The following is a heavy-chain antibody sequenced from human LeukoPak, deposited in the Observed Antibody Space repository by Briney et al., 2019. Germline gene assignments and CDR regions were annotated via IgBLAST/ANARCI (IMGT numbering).Heavy chain of an antibody. CDR1: GFTFSDYY. V-gene: IGHV3-11*04. J-gene: IGHJ5*02. D-gene: IGHD3-22*01. CDR3: ARAPGGYYDSSGHFGYWLDP. Sequence: GGSLRLSCTASGFTFSDYYMRWIRQAPRKRLECVSNIRSSGSAMYYADSAKGRFTISRDNAQNSLYLQMNSLGVEDTAVYYCARAPGGYYDSSGHFGYWLDPWGQGTLVTVSS. CDR2: IRSSGSAM.